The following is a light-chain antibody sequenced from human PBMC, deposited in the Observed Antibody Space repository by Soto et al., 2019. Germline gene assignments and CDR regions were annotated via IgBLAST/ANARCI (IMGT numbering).Light chain of an antibody. Sequence: AVQLTQSPSSLSASVGDRVTITCRASQGIRTDLGWYQQTPGKAPKLLISGASSLQSGVPSRFSVSGSGADFTLTISSLQLDDSATYYCLPDYSYPRKFGKGTKVEIK. J-gene: IGKJ1*01. CDR1: QGIRTD. CDR3: LPDYSYPRK. V-gene: IGKV1-6*01. CDR2: GAS.